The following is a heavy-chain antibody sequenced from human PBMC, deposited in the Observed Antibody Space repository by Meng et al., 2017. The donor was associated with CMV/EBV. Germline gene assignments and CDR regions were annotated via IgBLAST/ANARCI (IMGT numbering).Heavy chain of an antibody. V-gene: IGHV4-34*01. CDR1: GGSFSGDY. CDR3: ARGVGGWFDP. Sequence: QVQLQQWGAGLLKPSETLSLTCAVYGGSFSGDYWSWIRQPPGKGLELIGEINHSGSTNYNPSLKSRVTISVDTSKNQFSLKLSSVTAADTAVYYCARGVGGWFDPWGQGTLVTVSS. D-gene: IGHD1-26*01. CDR2: INHSGST. J-gene: IGHJ5*02.